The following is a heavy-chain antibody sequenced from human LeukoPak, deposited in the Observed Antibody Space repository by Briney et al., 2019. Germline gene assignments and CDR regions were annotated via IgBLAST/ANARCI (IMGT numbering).Heavy chain of an antibody. J-gene: IGHJ4*02. CDR1: GYTFTSYY. Sequence: GASVTVSCKASGYTFTSYYMHWVRQAPGQGLEWMGIIDPSGGSTSYAQKFQGRVTMTRDTSTSTVYMELSSLRSEDTAVYYCARDMHCSSTSCHSGRWYFDYWGQGTLVTVSS. CDR2: IDPSGGST. V-gene: IGHV1-46*01. D-gene: IGHD2-2*01. CDR3: ARDMHCSSTSCHSGRWYFDY.